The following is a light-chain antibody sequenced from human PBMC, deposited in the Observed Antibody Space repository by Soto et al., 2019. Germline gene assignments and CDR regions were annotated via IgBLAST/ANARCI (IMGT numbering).Light chain of an antibody. V-gene: IGLV2-23*01. Sequence: QSVLTQPASVSGSPGQSITISCTGTTSDVGSSHLVSWYQQHLGKAPKLIIFEGSKRPSGISDRFSGSKSGNTASLTISGLQAEDEADYFCSSHAGINIVLFGGGTKLTVL. J-gene: IGLJ3*02. CDR2: EGS. CDR1: TSDVGSSHL. CDR3: SSHAGINIVL.